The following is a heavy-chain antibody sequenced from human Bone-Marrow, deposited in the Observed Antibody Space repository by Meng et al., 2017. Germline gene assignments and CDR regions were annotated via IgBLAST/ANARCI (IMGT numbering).Heavy chain of an antibody. V-gene: IGHV3-30*01. Sequence: GESLKISCAASGFTFSSYAMHWVRQAPGKGLEWVAVISYDGSNKYYADSVKGRFTISRDNSKNTLYLQMNSLRAEDTAVYYCARDSSLTPQDNWFDPWGQGTLVTVSS. CDR2: ISYDGSNK. J-gene: IGHJ5*02. CDR1: GFTFSSYA. CDR3: ARDSSLTPQDNWFDP. D-gene: IGHD2-2*01.